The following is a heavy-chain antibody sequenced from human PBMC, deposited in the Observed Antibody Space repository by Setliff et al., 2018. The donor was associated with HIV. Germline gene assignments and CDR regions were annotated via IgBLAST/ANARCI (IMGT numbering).Heavy chain of an antibody. CDR2: IYYSGNT. CDR1: GGSISSSSYY. J-gene: IGHJ4*01. Sequence: PSETLSLTCTASGGSISSSSYYWGWIRQPPGKGLEWIGTIYYSGNTYHNPSLKSRVTISVDTSKNQISLKLSSVTAADTAVYYCASHLPPYSGNFDYWGHGTLVTVSS. D-gene: IGHD1-26*01. CDR3: ASHLPPYSGNFDY. V-gene: IGHV4-39*01.